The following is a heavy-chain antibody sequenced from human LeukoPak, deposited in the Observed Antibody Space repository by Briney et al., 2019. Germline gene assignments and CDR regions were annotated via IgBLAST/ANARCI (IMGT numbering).Heavy chain of an antibody. V-gene: IGHV3-23*01. D-gene: IGHD5-24*01. CDR2: ISGSGGST. CDR3: TRVGYIDEGIDY. J-gene: IGHJ4*02. CDR1: GFTFSSYA. Sequence: GGSLRLSCAASGFTFSSYAMSWVRQAPGKGLEWVSAISGSGGSTYYADSVKGRFTISRDNSKNTLYLQMNSLRAEDTAIYYCTRVGYIDEGIDYWGQGTLVTVSS.